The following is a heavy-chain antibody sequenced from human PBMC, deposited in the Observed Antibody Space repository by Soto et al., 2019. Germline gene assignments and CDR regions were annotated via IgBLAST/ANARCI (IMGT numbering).Heavy chain of an antibody. CDR1: GGTFYTYT. J-gene: IGHJ5*02. CDR3: AKIPRYSFPTSDDLDA. CDR2: ITPLYPPT. V-gene: IGHV1-69*13. D-gene: IGHD5-18*01. Sequence: GASVKVSCKASGGTFYTYTFSWVRQAPGQGLEWMGSITPLYPPTDYAEKFQGRLTVTADGSTNTAYMELNSLTSEDTAVYYCAKIPRYSFPTSDDLDAWGQGTLVTVSS.